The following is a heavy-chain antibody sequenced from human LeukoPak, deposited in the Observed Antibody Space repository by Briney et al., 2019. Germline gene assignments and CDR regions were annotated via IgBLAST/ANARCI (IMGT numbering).Heavy chain of an antibody. D-gene: IGHD6-6*01. J-gene: IGHJ4*02. CDR2: ISYDGSNK. Sequence: GGSLRLSCAASGFTFSSYAMHWVSQAPGKGLEWVAVISYDGSNKYYADSVKGRFTISRDNSKNTLYLQMNSLRAEDTAVYYCARSPSSSAGGYFDYWGQGTLVTVSS. CDR3: ARSPSSSAGGYFDY. CDR1: GFTFSSYA. V-gene: IGHV3-30-3*01.